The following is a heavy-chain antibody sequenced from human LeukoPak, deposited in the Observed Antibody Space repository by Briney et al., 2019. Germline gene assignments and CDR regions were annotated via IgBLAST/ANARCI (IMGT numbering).Heavy chain of an antibody. CDR3: ARDGGGRYFDL. Sequence: SSETLSLTCAVYGGSFSGYYWSWIRQPPGKGLEWIGEINHSGSTNYNPSLKGRVTISVDKSKNQFSLKVSSVTAADTAVYYCARDGGGRYFDLRGRGTLVTVSS. V-gene: IGHV4-34*01. D-gene: IGHD3-16*01. CDR2: INHSGST. J-gene: IGHJ2*01. CDR1: GGSFSGYY.